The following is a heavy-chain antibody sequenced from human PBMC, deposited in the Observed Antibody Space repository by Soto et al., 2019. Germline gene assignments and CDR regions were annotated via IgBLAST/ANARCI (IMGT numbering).Heavy chain of an antibody. CDR3: ARDPYYDILTGYYKYYYYGMDV. J-gene: IGHJ6*02. CDR2: INPNSGGT. D-gene: IGHD3-9*01. CDR1: GYTFTGYQ. Sequence: ASVKVSCKASGYTFTGYQMHWVRQAPGQGLEWMGWINPNSGGTNYAQKFQGRVTMTRDTSISTAYMELSRLRSDDTAVYYCARDPYYDILTGYYKYYYYGMDVWGQGTTVTVSS. V-gene: IGHV1-2*02.